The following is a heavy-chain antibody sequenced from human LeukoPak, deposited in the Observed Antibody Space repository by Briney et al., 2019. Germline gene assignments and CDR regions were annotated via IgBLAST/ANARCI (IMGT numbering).Heavy chain of an antibody. J-gene: IGHJ4*02. CDR2: IYYSGST. Sequence: PSETLSLTCTVSGGSISSSSYYWGWIRQPPGKGLEWIGSIYYSGSTYYNPSLKSRVTISVDTSKNQFSLKLSSVTAADTAVYYCARVVGSSSWLDYWGQGTLVTVSS. CDR1: GGSISSSSYY. CDR3: ARVVGSSSWLDY. D-gene: IGHD6-13*01. V-gene: IGHV4-39*07.